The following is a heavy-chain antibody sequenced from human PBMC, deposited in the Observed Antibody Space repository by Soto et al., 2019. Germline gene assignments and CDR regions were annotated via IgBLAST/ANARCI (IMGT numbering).Heavy chain of an antibody. J-gene: IGHJ5*02. CDR3: AKDLTCQLAYLLDP. D-gene: IGHD6-6*01. CDR1: GFSFTGYY. V-gene: IGHV1-2*02. Sequence: ASVKVSCKASGFSFTGYYIHWLRQAPGQGLEWMGWINAHSGGTEYAQKFQGRVTLTRDTSIATAYLTLTSLTSDDTALYYCAKDLTCQLAYLLDPWGQGTKITVSS. CDR2: INAHSGGT.